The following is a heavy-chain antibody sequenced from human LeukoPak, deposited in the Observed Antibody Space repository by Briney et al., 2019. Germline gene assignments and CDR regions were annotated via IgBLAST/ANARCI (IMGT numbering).Heavy chain of an antibody. V-gene: IGHV6-1*01. CDR3: AKDSYYDYVWGSYRYTNQFDY. J-gene: IGHJ4*02. D-gene: IGHD3-16*02. CDR1: GDSVSSNSAA. CDR2: TYYRSNWYN. Sequence: SQTLSLTCAISGDSVSSNSAAWNWIRQSPSRGLEWLGRTYYRSNWYNDYAVSVKSRITINPDTSKNQFSLQLNSVTPEDTAVYYCAKDSYYDYVWGSYRYTNQFDYWGQGTLVTVSS.